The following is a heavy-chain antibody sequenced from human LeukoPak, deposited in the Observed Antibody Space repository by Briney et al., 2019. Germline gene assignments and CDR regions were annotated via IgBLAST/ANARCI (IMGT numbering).Heavy chain of an antibody. J-gene: IGHJ4*02. CDR1: GGSISSSSYY. D-gene: IGHD3-10*01. CDR3: ARIGDYYYGSGVYY. Sequence: SETLSLTCTASGGSISSSSYYWGWIRQPPGKGLEWIGSIYYSGSTYYNPSLKSRVTISVDTSKNQFSLKLSSVTAADTAVYYCARIGDYYYGSGVYYWGQGTLVTVSS. CDR2: IYYSGST. V-gene: IGHV4-39*01.